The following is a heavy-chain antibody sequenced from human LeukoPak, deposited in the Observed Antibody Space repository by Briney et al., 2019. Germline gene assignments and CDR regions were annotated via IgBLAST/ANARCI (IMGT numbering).Heavy chain of an antibody. Sequence: GSLRLSCTASEFSFSIYDLHWVRQAPGKGLEYVSTIGTAGDTYYAGSVRDRFFISREDAKNSLYLQMISLRADDTAVYYCARAPSRGERLRAFDVWGQGTMVTVST. CDR2: IGTAGDT. CDR3: ARAPSRGERLRAFDV. D-gene: IGHD1-26*01. V-gene: IGHV3-13*01. J-gene: IGHJ3*01. CDR1: EFSFSIYD.